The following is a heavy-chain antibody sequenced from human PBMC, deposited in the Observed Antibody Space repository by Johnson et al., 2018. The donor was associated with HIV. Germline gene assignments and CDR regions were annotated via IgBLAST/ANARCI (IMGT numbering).Heavy chain of an antibody. CDR1: GFTFSNFG. CDR2: IHYHGSNK. J-gene: IGHJ3*02. V-gene: IGHV3-30*02. Sequence: QVQLVESGGGVVQPGGSLRLSCAASGFTFSNFGMHWVRQAPGKGLDWVAFIHYHGSNKYYADSVKGRFAISRDNTKNTLYLQMNSLRAEDTAVYYCARDSYGAFDIWGQGTMVTVSS. CDR3: ARDSYGAFDI. D-gene: IGHD5-18*01.